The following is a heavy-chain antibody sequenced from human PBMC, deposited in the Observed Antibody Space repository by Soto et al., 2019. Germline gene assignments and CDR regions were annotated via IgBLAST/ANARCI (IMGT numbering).Heavy chain of an antibody. CDR3: AKSADIVLINFLDY. J-gene: IGHJ4*02. CDR2: ISGSGGST. D-gene: IGHD2-8*01. Sequence: PGGSLRLSCAASGFTFSGYAMSWVRQAPGKGLEWVSAISGSGGSTYYADSVKGRFTISRDNSKNTLYLQMNSLRAEDTAVYYCAKSADIVLINFLDYWGQGTLVTVSS. CDR1: GFTFSGYA. V-gene: IGHV3-23*01.